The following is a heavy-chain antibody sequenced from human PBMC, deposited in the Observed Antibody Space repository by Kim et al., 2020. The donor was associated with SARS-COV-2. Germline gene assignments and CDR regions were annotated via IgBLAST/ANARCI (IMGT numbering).Heavy chain of an antibody. CDR2: ISGSNGAT. D-gene: IGHD2-8*01. J-gene: IGHJ4*02. V-gene: IGHV1-18*01. Sequence: VKVSCKASGYTFSNYGISWVRLAPGQGLEWMGWISGSNGATKYAQKFQGRVTMTTDTSADTAYMELRSLRSDDTALYYCARAHYSTNSPFFYWGQGTLVTVSS. CDR1: GYTFSNYG. CDR3: ARAHYSTNSPFFY.